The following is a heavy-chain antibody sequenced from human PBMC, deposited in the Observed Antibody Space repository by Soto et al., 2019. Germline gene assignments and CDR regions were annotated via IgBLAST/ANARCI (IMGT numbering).Heavy chain of an antibody. V-gene: IGHV1-18*01. Sequence: KLQGRVTMTTDTSTSTAYMELRSLRSDDTAVYYCARDDWVGGRYSNWFDPWGQGTLVTVSS. CDR3: ARDDWVGGRYSNWFDP. J-gene: IGHJ5*02. D-gene: IGHD1-26*01.